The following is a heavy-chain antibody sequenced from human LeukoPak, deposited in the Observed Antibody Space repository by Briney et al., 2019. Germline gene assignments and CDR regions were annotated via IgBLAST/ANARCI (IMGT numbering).Heavy chain of an antibody. V-gene: IGHV3-23*01. CDR2: ISGSGGST. D-gene: IGHD3-22*01. J-gene: IGHJ4*02. CDR3: ASNYYDSSGYFYGTFDY. CDR1: GFAFSSYA. Sequence: GGSLRLSCAASGFAFSSYAMSWVRQAPGKGLEWVSAISGSGGSTYYADSVKGRFTISRDNSKNTLYLQMNSLRAEDTAVYYCASNYYDSSGYFYGTFDYWGQGTLVTVSS.